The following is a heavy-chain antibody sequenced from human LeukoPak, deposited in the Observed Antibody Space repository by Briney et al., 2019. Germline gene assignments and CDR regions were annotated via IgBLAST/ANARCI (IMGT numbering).Heavy chain of an antibody. J-gene: IGHJ4*02. CDR3: ARGGDIVVVPAATGPKGTFDY. CDR1: GGSFSGYY. Sequence: SETLSLTCAVYGGSFSGYYWSWIRQPPGKGLEWIGEINHSGSTNYNPSLKSRVTISVDMSKNQFSLKLSSVTAADTAVYYCARGGDIVVVPAATGPKGTFDYWGQGTLVTVSS. CDR2: INHSGST. D-gene: IGHD2-2*01. V-gene: IGHV4-34*01.